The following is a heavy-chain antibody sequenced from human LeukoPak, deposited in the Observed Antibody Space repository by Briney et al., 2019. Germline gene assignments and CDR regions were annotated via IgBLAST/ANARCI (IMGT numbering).Heavy chain of an antibody. CDR3: AKDERYCSSTSCQTSYYYMDV. V-gene: IGHV3-23*01. J-gene: IGHJ6*03. CDR1: GFTFSSYA. Sequence: PGGSLRLSCAASGFTFSSYAMSWVRQAPGKGLEWVSAISGSGGTTYYADSVKGRFTISRDNSKNTLYLQMNSLRAEDTAVYYCAKDERYCSSTSCQTSYYYMDVWGKGTTVTVSS. CDR2: ISGSGGTT. D-gene: IGHD2-2*01.